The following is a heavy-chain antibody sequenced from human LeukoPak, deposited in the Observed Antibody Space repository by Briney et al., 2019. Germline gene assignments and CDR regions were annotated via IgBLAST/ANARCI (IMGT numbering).Heavy chain of an antibody. D-gene: IGHD3-16*02. CDR2: INPSGGST. V-gene: IGHV1-46*01. J-gene: IGHJ4*02. Sequence: GASVKVSCKAFGYTFTSYYMHWVRQAPGQGLEWMGIINPSGGSTSYAQKFQGRVTMTRDMSTSTVYMELSSLRSEDTAVYYCARDSGELSFFYWGQGTLVTVSS. CDR3: ARDSGELSFFY. CDR1: GYTFTSYY.